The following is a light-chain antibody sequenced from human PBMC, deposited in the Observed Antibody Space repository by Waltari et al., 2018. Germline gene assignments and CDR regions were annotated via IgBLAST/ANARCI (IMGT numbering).Light chain of an antibody. J-gene: IGKJ3*01. CDR3: QESYSTLSFT. Sequence: DIQMTQSPSSLSASVGDRVSITCRASQSIGDSLNWYQQRPGKAPNLLFYAASSLPSGGPSRFSGSRSGTDFTLTISSLQPEDFATYYCQESYSTLSFTFGPGTKVDVK. CDR1: QSIGDS. CDR2: AAS. V-gene: IGKV1-39*01.